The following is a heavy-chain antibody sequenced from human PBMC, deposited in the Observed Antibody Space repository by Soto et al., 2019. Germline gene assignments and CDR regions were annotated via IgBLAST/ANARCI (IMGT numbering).Heavy chain of an antibody. CDR1: GLTFSSYA. V-gene: IGHV3-23*01. D-gene: IGHD3-3*01. CDR3: AKDALAYYDFWS. CDR2: ISNSGRST. Sequence: GGSLRLSCAASGLTFSSYAMSGVRQAPGKGLEWVSHISNSGRSTKYADSVKGRFTISRDNSKNTLYLQMNSLRAEDTAIYYCAKDALAYYDFWSWGQGTLVTVSS. J-gene: IGHJ4*02.